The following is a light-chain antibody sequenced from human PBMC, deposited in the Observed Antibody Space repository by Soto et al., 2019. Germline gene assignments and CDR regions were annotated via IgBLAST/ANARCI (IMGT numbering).Light chain of an antibody. CDR3: CSYAGSYSLV. Sequence: QSALTQPRSVSGSPGQSVTISCTGTSSDVGGYRYVSWYQQHPGKAPKIMIYDVSKRASGVPHRFSGSKSGNTASLSISGVMPADEADYYCCSYAGSYSLVFGGGTKLTVL. J-gene: IGLJ2*01. CDR1: SSDVGGYRY. V-gene: IGLV2-11*01. CDR2: DVS.